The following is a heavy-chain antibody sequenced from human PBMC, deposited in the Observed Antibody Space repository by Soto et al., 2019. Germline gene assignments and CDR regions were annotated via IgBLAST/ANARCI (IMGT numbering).Heavy chain of an antibody. CDR1: GYTFTGYY. V-gene: IGHV1-2*02. CDR3: ARHGSAWDY. CDR2: INPNSGGT. D-gene: IGHD6-19*01. Sequence: ASVKVSCKASGYTFTGYYMHWVRQAPGQGLEWMGWINPNSGGTNYSQKFQGRVTITRDTSASTAYMELSSLRSEDTAVYYCARHGSAWDYWGQGTLVTVSS. J-gene: IGHJ4*02.